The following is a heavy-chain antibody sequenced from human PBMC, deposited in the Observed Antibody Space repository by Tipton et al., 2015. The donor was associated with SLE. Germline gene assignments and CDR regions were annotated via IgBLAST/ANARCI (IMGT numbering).Heavy chain of an antibody. V-gene: IGHV3-11*01. J-gene: IGHJ4*02. CDR1: GFTFSDYA. Sequence: SLRLSCSASGFTFSDYAMSWVRQAPGKGLEWISYISNTGNNVYYADSVKGRFTISRDNAKSSLHLQMNSLRAEDTAVYYCARRIRSGWYNNYWGQGTLVTVSS. CDR2: ISNTGNNV. D-gene: IGHD6-19*01. CDR3: ARRIRSGWYNNY.